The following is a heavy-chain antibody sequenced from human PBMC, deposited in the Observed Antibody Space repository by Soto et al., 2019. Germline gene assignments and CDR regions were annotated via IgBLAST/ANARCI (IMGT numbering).Heavy chain of an antibody. Sequence: SETLSLTCTVSGGSISSGGYYWSWIRQHPGKGLEWIGYIYYSGSTYYNPSLKSRVTISVDTSKNQFSLKLSSVTAADTAVYYCASRTPTGDYEGPDAFDIWGQGTMVTV. D-gene: IGHD4-17*01. V-gene: IGHV4-31*03. J-gene: IGHJ3*02. CDR1: GGSISSGGYY. CDR3: ASRTPTGDYEGPDAFDI. CDR2: IYYSGST.